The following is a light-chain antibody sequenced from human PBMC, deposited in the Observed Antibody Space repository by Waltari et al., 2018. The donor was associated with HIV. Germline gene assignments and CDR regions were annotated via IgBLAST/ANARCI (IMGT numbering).Light chain of an antibody. J-gene: IGKJ3*01. CDR2: GAS. CDR3: QESYSTPFN. V-gene: IGKV1-39*01. CDR1: QGISTS. Sequence: DIQMTQSPPSLSASVGDRVTITCRASQGISTSLCWYQQKPGKASQLLNCGASSLQRGVPSRCSGSGSGTDFTLTIIGLQPEDCATNYCQESYSTPFNCGPGTKVD.